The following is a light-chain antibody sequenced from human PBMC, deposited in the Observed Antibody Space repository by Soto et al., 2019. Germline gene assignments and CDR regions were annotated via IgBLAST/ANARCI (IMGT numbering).Light chain of an antibody. CDR1: QSARSN. V-gene: IGKV3-15*01. Sequence: EIVVTQSRSALSGCPLERFTLSCRASQSARSNSAWYQQKPGQTPRLLTYGASTRATGIPARFSGSGFETEFTLTISSLQSEDFAIYYCQQYNTWPLTFGGGTKVDIK. CDR2: GAS. CDR3: QQYNTWPLT. J-gene: IGKJ4*01.